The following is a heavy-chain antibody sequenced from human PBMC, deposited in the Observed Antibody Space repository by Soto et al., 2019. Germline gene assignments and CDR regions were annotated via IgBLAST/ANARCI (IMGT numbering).Heavy chain of an antibody. Sequence: SVKVSCKASGNTFASHGFSWVRQAPGQGLEWMGWISGFNGQTNYALKFQGRVTLTTDASTSTAYMELRSLRSDDTAVYFCARVDPRGVAVVRDYWGQGTLVTVSS. CDR3: ARVDPRGVAVVRDY. CDR2: ISGFNGQT. D-gene: IGHD3-10*01. V-gene: IGHV1-18*01. CDR1: GNTFASHG. J-gene: IGHJ4*02.